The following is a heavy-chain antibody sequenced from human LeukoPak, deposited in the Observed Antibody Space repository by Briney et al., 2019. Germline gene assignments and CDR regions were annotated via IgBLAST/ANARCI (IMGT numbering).Heavy chain of an antibody. D-gene: IGHD6-13*01. CDR1: GFTFSSYG. J-gene: IGHJ4*02. Sequence: GGSLRLSSAASGFTFSSYGMHWVRQAPGKGLEWVAVIWYDGSSKYYADSVKGRFTISRDNSKNTLYLQMNSLRAEDTAVYYCAREAEGGSSWFYFDYWGQGTLVTVSS. V-gene: IGHV3-33*01. CDR2: IWYDGSSK. CDR3: AREAEGGSSWFYFDY.